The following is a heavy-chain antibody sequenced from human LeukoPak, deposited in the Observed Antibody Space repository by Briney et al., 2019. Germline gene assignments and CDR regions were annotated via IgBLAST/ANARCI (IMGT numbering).Heavy chain of an antibody. J-gene: IGHJ3*02. V-gene: IGHV4-34*01. CDR1: GGSFSGYY. CDR3: ARGSYSSGWYAANAFDI. Sequence: ASETLSLTCAVYGGSFSGYYWSWIRQPPGKGLEWIGEINHSGSTNYNPSLKSRVTISVDTSKNRFSLKLSSVTAADTAVYYCARGSYSSGWYAANAFDIWGQGTMVTVSS. D-gene: IGHD6-19*01. CDR2: INHSGST.